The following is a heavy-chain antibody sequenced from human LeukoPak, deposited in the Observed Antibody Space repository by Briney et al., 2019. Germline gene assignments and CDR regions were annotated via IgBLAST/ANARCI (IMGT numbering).Heavy chain of an antibody. CDR3: ARDRTGYYYDSSGYYFDAFDI. V-gene: IGHV1-46*03. Sequence: GASVKVSCKASGYTFTNYYMHWVRQAPGQGLEWIGIINPSGGSTSYAQKFQGRVTMTRDTSTTTVYMELSSLRSEDTAVYSCARDRTGYYYDSSGYYFDAFDIWGQGTMVTVSS. D-gene: IGHD3-22*01. CDR1: GYTFTNYY. CDR2: INPSGGST. J-gene: IGHJ3*02.